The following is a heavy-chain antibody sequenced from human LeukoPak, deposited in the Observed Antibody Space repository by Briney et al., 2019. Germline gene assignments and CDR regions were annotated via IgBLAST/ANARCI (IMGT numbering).Heavy chain of an antibody. CDR1: GGSFSGYY. V-gene: IGHV4-34*01. CDR2: INHSGST. Sequence: SETLSLTCAVYGGSFSGYYWSWIRQPPGKGLERIGEINHSGSTNYNPSLKSRVTISVDTSKNQFSLKLSSVTAADTAVYYCARARAMVDYWGQGTLVTVSS. J-gene: IGHJ4*02. CDR3: ARARAMVDY. D-gene: IGHD5-18*01.